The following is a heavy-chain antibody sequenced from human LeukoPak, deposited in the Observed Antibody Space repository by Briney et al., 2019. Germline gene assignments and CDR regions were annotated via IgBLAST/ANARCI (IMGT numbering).Heavy chain of an antibody. Sequence: GGSLRLSCAASGFTFSSYGMHWVRQAPGKGLEWVAFIRYDGSNKYYADSVKGRFTISRDNSKNTLYLQMNSLRAEDTAIYYCARGAHKRDDYGGFFDYWGQGTLVTVSS. CDR3: ARGAHKRDDYGGFFDY. CDR1: GFTFSSYG. CDR2: IRYDGSNK. J-gene: IGHJ4*02. D-gene: IGHD4-23*01. V-gene: IGHV3-30*02.